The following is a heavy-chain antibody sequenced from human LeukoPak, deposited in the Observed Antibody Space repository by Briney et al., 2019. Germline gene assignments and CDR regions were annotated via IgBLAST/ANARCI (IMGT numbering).Heavy chain of an antibody. CDR1: GGSISSGSYY. J-gene: IGHJ3*02. CDR3: ASNRPPRSKLDAFDI. CDR2: IYTSGST. V-gene: IGHV4-61*02. D-gene: IGHD2/OR15-2a*01. Sequence: NPSQTLSLTCTVSGGSISSGSYYWSWIRQPAGKGLEWIGRIYTSGSTNYNPSLKSRVTISVDTSKNQFSLKLSSVTAADTAVYYCASNRPPRSKLDAFDIWGQGTMVTVSS.